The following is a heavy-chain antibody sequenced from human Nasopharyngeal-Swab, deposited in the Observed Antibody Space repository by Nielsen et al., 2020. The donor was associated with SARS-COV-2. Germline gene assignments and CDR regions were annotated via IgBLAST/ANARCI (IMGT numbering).Heavy chain of an antibody. D-gene: IGHD3-10*01. J-gene: IGHJ6*02. CDR3: ARDNGIGAYFYYGMDI. CDR2: ISSSSTYK. CDR1: GFTFSSYS. Sequence: GESLKISCAASGFTFSSYSVNWVRQAPGKGLEWVSSISSSSTYKYYADSVKGRFTISRDNSNNLLYLQMNNPRAEDTAVYYCARDNGIGAYFYYGMDIWGQGTTVTVSS. V-gene: IGHV3-21*06.